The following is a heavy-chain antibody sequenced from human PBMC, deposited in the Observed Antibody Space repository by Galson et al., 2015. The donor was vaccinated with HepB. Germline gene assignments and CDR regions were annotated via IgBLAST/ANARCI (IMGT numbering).Heavy chain of an antibody. V-gene: IGHV3-7*03. CDR1: GFTFSNYW. Sequence: SLRLSCAASGFTFSNYWMTWVRQAPGKGLEWVANIKQAGSEKYYVDSVKGRFTISRDNAKNSLYLQMNSLRAEDTAIYYCARILFEVPVVSIFDYWGQGALVTVSS. D-gene: IGHD2-2*01. CDR3: ARILFEVPVVSIFDY. CDR2: IKQAGSEK. J-gene: IGHJ4*02.